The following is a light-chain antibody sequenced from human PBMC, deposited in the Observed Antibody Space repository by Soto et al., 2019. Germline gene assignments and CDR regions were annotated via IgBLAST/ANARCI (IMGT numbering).Light chain of an antibody. J-gene: IGLJ1*01. CDR1: SSDVGGYNY. Sequence: QSALTQPASVSGSPGQSITISCTGTSSDVGGYNYVSWYQQHPGKAPKLMIYDVSYRPSGVSDRFSGSKSGNTASLTISGLQAEDEAEYYCSSYTTSSTLNVFGAGTKVTAL. CDR3: SSYTTSSTLNV. V-gene: IGLV2-14*01. CDR2: DVS.